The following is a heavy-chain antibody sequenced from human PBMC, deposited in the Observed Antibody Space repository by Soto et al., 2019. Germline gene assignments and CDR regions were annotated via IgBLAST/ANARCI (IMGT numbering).Heavy chain of an antibody. V-gene: IGHV1-69*13. J-gene: IGHJ6*02. Sequence: SVKVSCKASGGTFSSYAISWVRQAPGQGLEWMGGIIPIFGTANYAQKFQGRVTITADESTSTAYMGLSSLRSEDTAVYCCARATRYSSSSQYYYYGMDVWGQGTTVTVSS. D-gene: IGHD6-6*01. CDR3: ARATRYSSSSQYYYYGMDV. CDR2: IIPIFGTA. CDR1: GGTFSSYA.